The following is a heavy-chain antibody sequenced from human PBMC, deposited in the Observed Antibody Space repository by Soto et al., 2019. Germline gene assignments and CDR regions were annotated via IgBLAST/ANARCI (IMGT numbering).Heavy chain of an antibody. CDR3: AHRLGGIGVAGTFDY. V-gene: IGHV2-5*02. CDR1: GFSLSISGVG. J-gene: IGHJ4*02. Sequence: QITLKESGPPLVKPTQTLTLTCTFSGFSLSISGVGVGWIRQPPGKALEWLALIYWDDDKRYSPSLKSRLTFTKDTSKNQVVLTMTNMDPVDTATYYCAHRLGGIGVAGTFDYWGQGTLVTVSS. CDR2: IYWDDDK. D-gene: IGHD6-19*01.